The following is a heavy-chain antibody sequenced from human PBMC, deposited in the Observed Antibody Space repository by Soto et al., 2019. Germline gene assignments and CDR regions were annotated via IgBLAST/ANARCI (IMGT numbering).Heavy chain of an antibody. V-gene: IGHV3-7*03. D-gene: IGHD6-19*01. CDR3: ARWESSDWYLGI. Sequence: QPGGSLRLSCAGSGFTFSGYWMTWVRQSPGKGLEWVASVNQDGTQRFYVDSVKGRFTISRDNAKNSVFLEMSSLRVEDTAVYYCARWESSDWYLGIWGQGTLVTVSS. J-gene: IGHJ4*02. CDR1: GFTFSGYW. CDR2: VNQDGTQR.